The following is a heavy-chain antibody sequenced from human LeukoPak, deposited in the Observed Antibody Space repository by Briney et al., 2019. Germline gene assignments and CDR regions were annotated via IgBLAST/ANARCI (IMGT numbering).Heavy chain of an antibody. Sequence: PGGSLRLSCAASGFTFSSHAMSWVRQAPGKGLEWVSAISGSGVNTYYADSVKGRFTISRDNSMNTLYVQMNSLRAEDTAVYYCAKDLDGSSWYYDAFDIWGQGPMVTVSS. CDR2: ISGSGVNT. CDR3: AKDLDGSSWYYDAFDI. D-gene: IGHD6-13*01. V-gene: IGHV3-23*01. CDR1: GFTFSSHA. J-gene: IGHJ3*02.